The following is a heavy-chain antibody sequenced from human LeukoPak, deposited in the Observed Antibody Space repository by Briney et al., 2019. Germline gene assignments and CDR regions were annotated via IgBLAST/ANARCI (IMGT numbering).Heavy chain of an antibody. Sequence: GGSLRLSCAASGLTFSSYAMSWVRQAPGKGLEWVSAISVSGDTTYYADSVKGRFTISRDNSKNTLYLQMSGLRAEDTAVYYCAKVASYWYFDLWGRGTLVTVSS. CDR2: ISVSGDTT. CDR3: AKVASYWYFDL. V-gene: IGHV3-23*01. J-gene: IGHJ2*01. CDR1: GLTFSSYA.